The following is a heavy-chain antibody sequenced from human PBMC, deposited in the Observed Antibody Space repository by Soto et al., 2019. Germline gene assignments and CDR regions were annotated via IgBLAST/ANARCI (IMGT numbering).Heavy chain of an antibody. J-gene: IGHJ4*02. V-gene: IGHV1-69*04. CDR1: GDTFNCYS. CDR2: VNPIVSMS. Sequence: QVQLVQSGAEVKRTGSSVKVSCKASGDTFNCYSITWVRQSPGRGLEWMGRVNPIVSMSNYAQRFQGRVTMTADKSTSTASMELSGLRSEDTAIYYCATRYGSGYRAFDYWGQGALVTVSS. D-gene: IGHD3-10*01. CDR3: ATRYGSGYRAFDY.